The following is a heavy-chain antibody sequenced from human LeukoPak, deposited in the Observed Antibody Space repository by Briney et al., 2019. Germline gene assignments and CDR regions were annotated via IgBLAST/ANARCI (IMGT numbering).Heavy chain of an antibody. CDR2: IHYDGSNK. CDR3: AKDASSGFTRYFDY. D-gene: IGHD6-19*01. Sequence: GGSLRLSCAASGFTFSSYGMHWVRQAPGKGLEWVAFIHYDGSNKYYPASVKGRFTISRDNSKNTLYLQMNSLRAEDTAVYYCAKDASSGFTRYFDYWGQGTLVTVSS. CDR1: GFTFSSYG. J-gene: IGHJ4*02. V-gene: IGHV3-30*02.